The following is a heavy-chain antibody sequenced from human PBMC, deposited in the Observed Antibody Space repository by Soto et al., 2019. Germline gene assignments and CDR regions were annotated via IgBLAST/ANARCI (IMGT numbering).Heavy chain of an antibody. V-gene: IGHV3-30-3*01. CDR1: GFTFSSYA. CDR3: ASTGYCSGGSCDNAKVVDY. D-gene: IGHD2-15*01. J-gene: IGHJ4*02. CDR2: ISYDGSNK. Sequence: QVQLVESGGGVVQPGRSLRLSCAASGFTFSSYAMHWVRQAPGKGLEWVAVISYDGSNKYYADSVKGRFTISRDNSKNTLYLQMNSLRAEDTAVDYCASTGYCSGGSCDNAKVVDYWGQGTLVTVSS.